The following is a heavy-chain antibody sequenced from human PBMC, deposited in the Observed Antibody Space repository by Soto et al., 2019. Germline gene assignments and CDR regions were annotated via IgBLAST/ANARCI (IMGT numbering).Heavy chain of an antibody. CDR2: ISYDGSNK. CDR1: GFTFSSYG. V-gene: IGHV3-30*03. CDR3: ARARL. Sequence: QVQLVESGGGVVQPGRSLRLSCAASGFTFSSYGMHWVRQAPGKGLEWVAVISYDGSNKYYADSVKGRFTISRDNSKNTLYLQMNSLRAEDTAVYYCARARLWGQGTLVTVSS. J-gene: IGHJ4*02. D-gene: IGHD3-16*01.